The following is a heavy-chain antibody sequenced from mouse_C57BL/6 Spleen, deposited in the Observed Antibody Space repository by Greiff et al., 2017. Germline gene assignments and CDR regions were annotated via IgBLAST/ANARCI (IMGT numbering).Heavy chain of an antibody. J-gene: IGHJ2*01. V-gene: IGHV5-6*01. CDR3: AREAYASDY. D-gene: IGHD1-1*01. CDR1: GFTFSSYG. Sequence: EVHLVESGGDLVKPGGSLKLSCAASGFTFSSYGMYWVRQTPDKGLEWVATISSGGSYTYYPDSVKGRFTISTDNAKNTLYLQMSSLKSEDTDMYDCAREAYASDYWGQGTTLTVSS. CDR2: ISSGGSYT.